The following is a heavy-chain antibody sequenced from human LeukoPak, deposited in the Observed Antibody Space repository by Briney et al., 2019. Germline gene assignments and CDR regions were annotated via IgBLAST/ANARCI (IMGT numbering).Heavy chain of an antibody. CDR1: GGSFTGYY. CDR3: ARGASGCSSTSCSFDY. V-gene: IGHV4-34*01. D-gene: IGHD2-2*01. CDR2: INHSGST. J-gene: IGHJ4*02. Sequence: PSETLSLTCAVYGGSFTGYYWSWLRQPPGKGLEWLGEINHSGSTNYNPSLKSRVTISVDTSKNQFSLKLSSVTAADTAVYSCARGASGCSSTSCSFDYWGQGTLVTVSS.